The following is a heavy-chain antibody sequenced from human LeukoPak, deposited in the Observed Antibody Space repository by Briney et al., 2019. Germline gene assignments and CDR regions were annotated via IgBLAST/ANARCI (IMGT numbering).Heavy chain of an antibody. CDR1: GFTFSSYA. J-gene: IGHJ4*02. CDR3: LREVDWKYAFDY. CDR2: IRPDGSHI. D-gene: IGHD1-7*01. Sequence: GRSLRLSCAASGFTFSSYAMHWVRQAPGKGLEWVAVIRPDGSHISYVDPVKGRFTISRDNSNNMLYLQMNSLRAEDTALYYCLREVDWKYAFDYWGRGTLVTVSS. V-gene: IGHV3-33*08.